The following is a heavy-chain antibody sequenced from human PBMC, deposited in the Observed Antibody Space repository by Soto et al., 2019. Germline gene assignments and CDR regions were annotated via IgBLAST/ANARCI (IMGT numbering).Heavy chain of an antibody. V-gene: IGHV3-30-3*01. CDR2: ISEDGSSQ. J-gene: IGHJ4*02. Sequence: QVQLLQSGGGAVQPGTSLTLSCAATGFTFANYPMHWVRQGPDKGLEWLALISEDGSSQYFADSVKGRFTVTRDNSKNTLYLHLNGLRREDAAVYHCARGRKAKYYDIWGQGSLVSV. CDR1: GFTFANYP. CDR3: ARGRKAKYYDI. D-gene: IGHD3-9*01.